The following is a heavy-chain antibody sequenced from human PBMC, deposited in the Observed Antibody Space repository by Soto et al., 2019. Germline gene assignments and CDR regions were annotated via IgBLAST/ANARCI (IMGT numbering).Heavy chain of an antibody. D-gene: IGHD2-2*02. Sequence: PSETLSLTCAVYDGSFSGYYWTWIRQPPGKGREWIGEINHSGSTNYNPSLKSRVTISLQTSKNQFSLKLSSVTAAHTAVYYCVRVSGDAKGAKRVLRNGWGGQRIVVVPAAIGLGMDVLGQATTGTRSS. CDR3: VRVSGDAKGAKRVLRNGWGGQRIVVVPAAIGLGMDV. CDR1: DGSFSGYY. V-gene: IGHV4-34*01. J-gene: IGHJ6*02. CDR2: INHSGST.